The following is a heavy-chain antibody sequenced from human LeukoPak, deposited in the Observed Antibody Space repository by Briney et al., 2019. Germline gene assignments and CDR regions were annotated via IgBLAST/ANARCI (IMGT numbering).Heavy chain of an antibody. J-gene: IGHJ4*02. CDR2: INQVGSEK. Sequence: SGGSLRLSCAASGFTFTTYWMTWARQAPGKGLEWVANINQVGSEKHYVDSVKGRFTISRDNAKNSLYLQMDSLRVEDTAMYYCARDATGSFYDYWGQGTLVTVSS. V-gene: IGHV3-7*01. D-gene: IGHD1-26*01. CDR1: GFTFTTYW. CDR3: ARDATGSFYDY.